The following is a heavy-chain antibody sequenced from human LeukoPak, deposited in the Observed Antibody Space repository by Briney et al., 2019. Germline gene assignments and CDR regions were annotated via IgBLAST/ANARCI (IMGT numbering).Heavy chain of an antibody. D-gene: IGHD1-7*01. V-gene: IGHV4-4*02. Sequence: SGTLSLTCAVSGGSISSTNWWWSWVRQPPGKGLEWIGQIYHSGITNYNPSLKSRVTISVDTSKNQFSLKLSSVTAADTAVYYCARAGRTYNWNYVGAFDIWGQGTMVTVSS. CDR2: IYHSGIT. CDR3: ARAGRTYNWNYVGAFDI. J-gene: IGHJ3*02. CDR1: GGSISSTNW.